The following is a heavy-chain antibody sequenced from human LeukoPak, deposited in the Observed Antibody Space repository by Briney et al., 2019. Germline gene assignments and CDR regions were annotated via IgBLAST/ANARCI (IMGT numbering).Heavy chain of an antibody. CDR1: GFTFSSYD. D-gene: IGHD6-19*01. V-gene: IGHV3-23*01. CDR3: AKSDYSSGWAPDF. CDR2: ITGSGYTT. Sequence: GGALRLSCAASGFTFSSYDMTWVRQAPGRGLEWVSAITGSGYTTYYADSVKGRFTISRDNSKNTLYLQMNSLRAEDTAVYYCAKSDYSSGWAPDFGGQGSLVTVSS. J-gene: IGHJ4*02.